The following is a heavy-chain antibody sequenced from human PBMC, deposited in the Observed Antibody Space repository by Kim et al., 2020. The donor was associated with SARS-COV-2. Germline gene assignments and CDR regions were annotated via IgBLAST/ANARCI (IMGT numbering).Heavy chain of an antibody. CDR3: ARDRSVLLRAELDY. Sequence: GGSLRLSCAASGFTFSSYGMYWVRQAPGKGLEWVAVIWYDGSNKYYADSVKGRFTISRDNSKNTLYLQMNSLRAEDTAVYYCARDRSVLLRAELDYWGQGTLVTVSS. CDR1: GFTFSSYG. V-gene: IGHV3-33*01. J-gene: IGHJ4*02. D-gene: IGHD3-10*01. CDR2: IWYDGSNK.